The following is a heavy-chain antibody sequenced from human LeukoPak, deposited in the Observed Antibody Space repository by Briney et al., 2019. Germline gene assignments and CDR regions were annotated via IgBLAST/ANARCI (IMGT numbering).Heavy chain of an antibody. D-gene: IGHD3-3*01. V-gene: IGHV3-23*01. CDR2: ISGSGVST. CDR1: GFTFSSYA. J-gene: IGHJ4*02. CDR3: AKGRPFLEWLFTNFDY. Sequence: GGSLRLSCAASGFTFSSYAMSWVRQAPGKGLEWVSAISGSGVSTYYADSVKGRFTISRDKSKTTLYLQMNSLRAEDTAVYYCAKGRPFLEWLFTNFDYWGQGTLVTVSS.